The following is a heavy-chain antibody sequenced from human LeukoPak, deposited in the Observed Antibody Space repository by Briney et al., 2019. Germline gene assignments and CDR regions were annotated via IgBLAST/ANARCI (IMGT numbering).Heavy chain of an antibody. CDR1: GGSISSSSYY. CDR3: ARDNLAVAGTWFGP. D-gene: IGHD6-19*01. Sequence: SETLSLTCTVSGGSISSSSYYWGWIRQPPGKGLEWIGSIYYSGSTYYNPSLKSRVTISVDTSKNQFSLKLSSVTAADTAVYYCARDNLAVAGTWFGPWGQGTLVTVSS. CDR2: IYYSGST. J-gene: IGHJ5*02. V-gene: IGHV4-39*07.